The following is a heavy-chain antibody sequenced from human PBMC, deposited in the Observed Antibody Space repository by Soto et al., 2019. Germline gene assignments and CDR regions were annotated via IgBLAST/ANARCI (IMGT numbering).Heavy chain of an antibody. CDR1: GFTVSNNY. J-gene: IGHJ6*02. Sequence: EVQLVESGGGLVQPGGSLRLSCAASGFTVSNNYMTWVRQAPGKGLEWVSVIYSGGSTYYADSVKGRFTISRGKSKNTLYLQMNSLRAEDTAVYYCARDLIGTNYGMDVWGQGTTVTVSS. CDR2: IYSGGST. CDR3: ARDLIGTNYGMDV. V-gene: IGHV3-66*01. D-gene: IGHD2-21*01.